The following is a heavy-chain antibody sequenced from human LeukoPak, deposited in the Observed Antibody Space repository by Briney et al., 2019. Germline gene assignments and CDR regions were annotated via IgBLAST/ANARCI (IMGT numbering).Heavy chain of an antibody. CDR3: ATGGAGFDT. V-gene: IGHV3-11*01. J-gene: IGHJ5*02. D-gene: IGHD5-12*01. CDR2: INIGGTNT. Sequence: GGSLRLYCAASGLTFSDYYMSWIRQAPGKGLEWPSYINIGGTNTHYADSVKGRFTISRDNAKKSLYLEMTNLRAEDTAVYYCATGGAGFDTWGQGVLVTVSS. CDR1: GLTFSDYY.